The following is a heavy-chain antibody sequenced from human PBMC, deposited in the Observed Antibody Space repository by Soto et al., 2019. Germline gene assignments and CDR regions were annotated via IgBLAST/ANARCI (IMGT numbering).Heavy chain of an antibody. V-gene: IGHV1-18*01. CDR3: ARGVGSGSYYNQYTWFDT. CDR2: INVYNGNT. D-gene: IGHD3-10*01. CDR1: GYTFTNYG. Sequence: QVQLVQSGGEVKKPGASVKVSCKASGYTFTNYGISWVRQAPGQGLEWMGWINVYNGNTKYAQKVQGRVTMTTDTATSTACMVLRSLRSDETAVYYCARGVGSGSYYNQYTWFDTWGQGTLVTVSS. J-gene: IGHJ5*02.